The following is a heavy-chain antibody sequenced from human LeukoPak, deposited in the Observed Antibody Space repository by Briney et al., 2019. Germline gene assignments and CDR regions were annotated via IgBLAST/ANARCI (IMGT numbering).Heavy chain of an antibody. CDR2: IYPGDSDT. CDR1: GYTFASYW. Sequence: GESLQISCQGSGYTFASYWIAWVRPMPGKGLEWMGIIYPGDSDTRYSPSFQGQVTISADKSISTAYLQWSSLKASDTAMYYCARLWNDARWGREPYQYYFDYWGQGTLVTVSS. D-gene: IGHD1-1*01. CDR3: ARLWNDARWGREPYQYYFDY. V-gene: IGHV5-51*01. J-gene: IGHJ4*02.